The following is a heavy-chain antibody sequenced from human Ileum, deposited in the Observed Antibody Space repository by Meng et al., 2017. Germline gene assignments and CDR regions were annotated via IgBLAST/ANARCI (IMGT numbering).Heavy chain of an antibody. Sequence: QVQLQQWGAGLLKPSETLSLTCVVYGGSFSANYWTWIRQPPGKGLEWIGEINHNGNTHYKPSLKSRVTISVDTSKKQFSLRLTSVTAADTAVYYCASARYDNWGQGTLVTVSS. CDR2: INHNGNT. CDR3: ASARYDN. V-gene: IGHV4-34*01. CDR1: GGSFSANY. J-gene: IGHJ4*02.